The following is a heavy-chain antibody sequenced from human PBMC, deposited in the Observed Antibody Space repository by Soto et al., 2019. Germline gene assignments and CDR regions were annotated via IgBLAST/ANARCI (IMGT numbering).Heavy chain of an antibody. J-gene: IGHJ4*02. CDR1: GGSFSGYY. D-gene: IGHD3-9*01. CDR3: ARGRDILTGYYGPY. CDR2: INHSGST. Sequence: PSETLSLTCAVYGGSFSGYYWSWIRQPPGKGLEWIGEINHSGSTNYNPSLKSRVTISVDTSKNQFSLKLSSVTAADTAVYYCARGRDILTGYYGPYWGQGTLVTVSS. V-gene: IGHV4-34*01.